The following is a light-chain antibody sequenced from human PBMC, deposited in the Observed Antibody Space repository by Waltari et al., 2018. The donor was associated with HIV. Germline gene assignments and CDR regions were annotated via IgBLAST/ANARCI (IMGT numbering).Light chain of an antibody. Sequence: VIWVTQSPSLLSASTGGRVTITCRMSQAISTYLAWYQQKPGKAPDLLIYAASTLQSGVPSRFSGSGSGTNFTRTINGLQSEDFATYYCQQYYGLPRTFGGGTKVEIK. J-gene: IGKJ4*01. V-gene: IGKV1D-8*01. CDR1: QAISTY. CDR3: QQYYGLPRT. CDR2: AAS.